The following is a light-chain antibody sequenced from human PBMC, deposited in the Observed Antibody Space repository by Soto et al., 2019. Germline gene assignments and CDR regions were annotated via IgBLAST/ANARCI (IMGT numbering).Light chain of an antibody. Sequence: EIVLTQSPATLSLSPGERATLSCRASQSVSSYLAWYQQKPGQAPRLLIYDASNRATGIPARFSGSGSGTDFTLTISSLEPEDVAVHYCQQRSNCPPSLTLGGGTKVEIK. CDR2: DAS. CDR1: QSVSSY. V-gene: IGKV3-11*01. CDR3: QQRSNCPPSLT. J-gene: IGKJ4*01.